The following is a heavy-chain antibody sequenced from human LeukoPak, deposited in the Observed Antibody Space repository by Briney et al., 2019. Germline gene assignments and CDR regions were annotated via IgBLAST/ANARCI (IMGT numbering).Heavy chain of an antibody. J-gene: IGHJ2*01. CDR3: ARSEAVAWSFDL. CDR1: GFTFSAYC. CDR2: LNTDGSDT. Sequence: GGSLRLSCAASGFTFSAYCMHWVRQAPGKGLEWVSRLNTDGSDTKSADSVQGRFTISRDNAKNTLYLQMNSLRAEDTAVYYCARSEAVAWSFDLWRRGTLVTVCS. V-gene: IGHV3-74*03. D-gene: IGHD6-19*01.